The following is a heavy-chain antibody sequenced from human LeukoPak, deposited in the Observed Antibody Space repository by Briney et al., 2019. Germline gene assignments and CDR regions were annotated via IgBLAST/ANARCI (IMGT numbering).Heavy chain of an antibody. J-gene: IGHJ4*02. CDR1: GYIFTGYY. CDR2: INPDSGST. V-gene: IGHV1-2*02. Sequence: SVKVSCKASGYIFTGYYLHWVRQAPGQGLESMGWINPDSGSTNYAQNFQGRVTMTRDTSISTAYMELSSLRSDDTAVYYCARRYCGITSCYYFDYWGQGTLVTVSS. CDR3: ARRYCGITSCYYFDY. D-gene: IGHD2-2*01.